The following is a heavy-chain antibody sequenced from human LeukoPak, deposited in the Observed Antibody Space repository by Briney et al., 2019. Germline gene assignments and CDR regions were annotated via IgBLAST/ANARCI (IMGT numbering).Heavy chain of an antibody. CDR2: ISGSGDTT. Sequence: GGSLRLSCAASGFTFSSYWMHWVRQAPGKGLEWVSSISGSGDTTYYADSVKGRFTISRDNSKNTLYLQMNSMRAEDTAVYLCAKDSRYCAGGSCYSAYYYFYMDVWGKGTTVTVSS. J-gene: IGHJ6*03. D-gene: IGHD2-15*01. CDR1: GFTFSSYW. CDR3: AKDSRYCAGGSCYSAYYYFYMDV. V-gene: IGHV3-23*01.